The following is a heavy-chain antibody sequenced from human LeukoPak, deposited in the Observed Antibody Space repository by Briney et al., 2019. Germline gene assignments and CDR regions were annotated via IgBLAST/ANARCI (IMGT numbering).Heavy chain of an antibody. V-gene: IGHV3-23*01. Sequence: GGSLRLSCAASGFIFSNFAMSWVRQAPGKGLEWVSGIRTSGQSTYYADSVKGRFTISRDDSKNTLYLQMNSLRAEDTAVYYCAKDFMITFGGVHYWGQGTLVTVSS. D-gene: IGHD3-16*01. CDR2: IRTSGQST. J-gene: IGHJ4*02. CDR1: GFIFSNFA. CDR3: AKDFMITFGGVHY.